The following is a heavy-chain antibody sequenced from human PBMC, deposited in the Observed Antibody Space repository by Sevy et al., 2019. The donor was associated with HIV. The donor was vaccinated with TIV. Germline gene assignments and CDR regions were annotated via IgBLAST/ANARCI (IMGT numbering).Heavy chain of an antibody. Sequence: ASVKVSCKVSGYTLSELSIHWVRQAPGKGLEWMGRFDPEDGETIYAQTFQGRVTLTEDTSTDTAYMELRSLKTEDTAVYYCATTREYYEDSSGYLDFWGQGTLVTVSS. D-gene: IGHD3-22*01. CDR3: ATTREYYEDSSGYLDF. V-gene: IGHV1-24*01. CDR2: FDPEDGET. CDR1: GYTLSELS. J-gene: IGHJ4*02.